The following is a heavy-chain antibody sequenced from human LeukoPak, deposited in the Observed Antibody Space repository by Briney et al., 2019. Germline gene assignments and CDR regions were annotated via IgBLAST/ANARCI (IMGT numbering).Heavy chain of an antibody. V-gene: IGHV1-18*04. J-gene: IGHJ6*02. CDR1: GYTFTSYY. D-gene: IGHD2-15*01. CDR2: ISAYNGNT. CDR3: ARDRVVVAATSYYYGMDV. Sequence: GASVKVSCKASGYTFTSYYMHWVRQAPGQGLEWMGWISAYNGNTNYAQKLQGRVTMTTDTSTSTAYMELRSLRSDDTAVYYCARDRVVVAATSYYYGMDVWGQGTTVTVSS.